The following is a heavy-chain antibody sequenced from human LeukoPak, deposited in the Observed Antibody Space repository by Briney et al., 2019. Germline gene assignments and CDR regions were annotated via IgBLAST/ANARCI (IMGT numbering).Heavy chain of an antibody. Sequence: GASVKVSCKASGGTFSSYAISWVRQAPGQGLEWMGRIIPILGIANYAQKFQGRVTITADKSTSTASMEMSSLRSEDTAVYYCARGVDDFWSGYYRAFDIWGQGTMVPVSS. J-gene: IGHJ3*02. CDR2: IIPILGIA. V-gene: IGHV1-69*04. D-gene: IGHD3-3*01. CDR3: ARGVDDFWSGYYRAFDI. CDR1: GGTFSSYA.